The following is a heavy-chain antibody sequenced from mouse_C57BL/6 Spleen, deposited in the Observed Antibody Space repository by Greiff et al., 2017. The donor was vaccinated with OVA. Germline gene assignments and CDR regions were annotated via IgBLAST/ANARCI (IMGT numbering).Heavy chain of an antibody. V-gene: IGHV1-69*01. CDR2: IDPSDSYT. CDR3: ARGGLGTYFDY. J-gene: IGHJ2*01. Sequence: QVQLQQPGAELVMPGASVKLSCKASGYTFTSYWMHWVKQRPGQGLEWIGEIDPSDSYTNYNQKFKGKSTLTVDKSSSTAYMQLSSLTSEDSAVYYCARGGLGTYFDYWGQGTTLTVSS. CDR1: GYTFTSYW. D-gene: IGHD4-1*01.